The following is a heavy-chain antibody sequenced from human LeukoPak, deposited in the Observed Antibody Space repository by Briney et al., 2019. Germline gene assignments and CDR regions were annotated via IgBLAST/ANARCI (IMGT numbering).Heavy chain of an antibody. J-gene: IGHJ4*02. Sequence: PGGSLRLSCGASGFTFSSYAMSWVRQAPGKGLEWVSAIGGSGGVTYYAESVKGRFTISRDNSKSTLYLQMNSLRAEDTAVYYCAKDLHPQYDERGRPTEYWGQGTLVTVSS. D-gene: IGHD1-1*01. CDR2: IGGSGGVT. V-gene: IGHV3-23*01. CDR1: GFTFSSYA. CDR3: AKDLHPQYDERGRPTEY.